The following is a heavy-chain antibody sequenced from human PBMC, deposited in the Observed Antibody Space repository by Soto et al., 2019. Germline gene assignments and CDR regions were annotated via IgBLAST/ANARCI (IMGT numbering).Heavy chain of an antibody. CDR3: ARRPEAGVTIFGVVPQYWFDP. CDR1: GGTFSRYA. D-gene: IGHD3-3*01. J-gene: IGHJ5*02. Sequence: SVKVSCKASGGTFSRYAIIWVRQAPGQGLEWMGGIIPIFGTANYAQKFQGRVTITADESTSTAYMELSSLRSEDTAVYYCARRPEAGVTIFGVVPQYWFDPWGQGTLVTVSS. CDR2: IIPIFGTA. V-gene: IGHV1-69*13.